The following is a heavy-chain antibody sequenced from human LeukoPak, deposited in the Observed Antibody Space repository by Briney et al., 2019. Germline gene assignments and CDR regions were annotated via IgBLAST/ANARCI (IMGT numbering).Heavy chain of an antibody. J-gene: IGHJ4*02. CDR3: ARGTYNYGYGDS. CDR2: FYYSETT. Sequence: PSETLSLTCIVSGGSISTHYWSWIRQPPGKGLEWVGYFYYSETTTYNPSLKSRVTISIDTSKNQFSLKLTSVTAADTAVYHCARGTYNYGYGDSWGQGTPVTVSS. V-gene: IGHV4-59*03. CDR1: GGSISTHY. D-gene: IGHD5-18*01.